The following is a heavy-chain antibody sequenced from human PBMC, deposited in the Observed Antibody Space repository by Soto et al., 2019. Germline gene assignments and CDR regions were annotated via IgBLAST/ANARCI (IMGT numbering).Heavy chain of an antibody. V-gene: IGHV3-74*01. CDR1: GFTFSSYW. CDR3: VCFECGRTAVVTAMEANGY. CDR2: VNSDESTT. J-gene: IGHJ4*02. D-gene: IGHD2-21*02. Sequence: VQLVASGGGLVQPGGSLRLSCAASGFTFSSYWMHWVRQGPGKGLVWVSRVNSDESTTSYADSVKGRFTISRDNAKNKLDLQMSSLRVEDTALYYCVCFECGRTAVVTAMEANGYWGQGTLVTVSS.